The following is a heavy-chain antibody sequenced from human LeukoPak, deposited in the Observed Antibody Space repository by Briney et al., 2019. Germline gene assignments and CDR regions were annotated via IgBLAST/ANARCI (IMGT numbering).Heavy chain of an antibody. D-gene: IGHD3-3*01. CDR1: GFSFTTHW. CDR3: AEGRAYSDY. V-gene: IGHV3-7*01. Sequence: PGGSLRLSCAASGFSFTTHWMTWVRRAPGKGLEWMANIKEDGSEKHYVDSVKGRFTISRDNAKNSLYLQMDSLRAEDTAVYYCAEGRAYSDYWGQGTLVNVSS. J-gene: IGHJ4*02. CDR2: IKEDGSEK.